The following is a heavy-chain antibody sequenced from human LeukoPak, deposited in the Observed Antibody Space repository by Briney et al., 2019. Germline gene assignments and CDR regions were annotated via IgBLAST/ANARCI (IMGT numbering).Heavy chain of an antibody. CDR2: GNLHDYHT. J-gene: IGHJ4*02. Sequence: KAGEPLKISCKGSGYSFTSHWIGWVRQMPGKGLEWMGIGNLHDYHTLYNPSFQGQVTISADESITTAYQQWSSLKASDTAMYYCARLRWPRGGRSSFDYWGQGALVTV. CDR1: GYSFTSHW. V-gene: IGHV5-51*01. CDR3: ARLRWPRGGRSSFDY. D-gene: IGHD3-10*01.